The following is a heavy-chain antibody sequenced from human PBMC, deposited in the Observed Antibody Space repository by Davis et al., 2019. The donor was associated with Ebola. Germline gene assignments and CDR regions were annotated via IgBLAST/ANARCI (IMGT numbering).Heavy chain of an antibody. Sequence: MPGGSLRLSCTVSGGSISNYYWSWIRQPPGKGLEWIGYIYYSGNTNYNPSLKSRVTMSVDTSKNQFSLKLNSVTAADTAVYYCARKSGQFDPWGQGTLVTVSS. CDR3: ARKSGQFDP. D-gene: IGHD3-3*01. J-gene: IGHJ5*02. CDR2: IYYSGNT. CDR1: GGSISNYY. V-gene: IGHV4-59*01.